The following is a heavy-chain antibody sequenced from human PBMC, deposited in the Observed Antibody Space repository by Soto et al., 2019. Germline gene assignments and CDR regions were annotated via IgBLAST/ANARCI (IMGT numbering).Heavy chain of an antibody. CDR1: GFTFSSYG. Sequence: QVQLVESGGGVVQPGRSLRLSCAASGFTFSSYGMHWVRQAPGKGLEWVAVISYDGSNKYYADSVKGRFTISRDNSKNTLYLQMNSLRAEDTAVYYCAKEVWRGPMDVWGQGTKVTVSS. V-gene: IGHV3-30*18. CDR3: AKEVWRGPMDV. D-gene: IGHD3-3*01. CDR2: ISYDGSNK. J-gene: IGHJ6*02.